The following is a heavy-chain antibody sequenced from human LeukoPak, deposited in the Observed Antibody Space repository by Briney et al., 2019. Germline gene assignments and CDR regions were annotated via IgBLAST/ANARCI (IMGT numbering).Heavy chain of an antibody. J-gene: IGHJ5*02. CDR1: GGTFSSYA. Sequence: GSSVKVSCKASGGTFSSYAISWVRQAPGQGLEWMGGIIPIFGTANYAQKFQGRVTITADESTSTAYMELSSLRSEDTAVYYCAREGYYYDSSGLRWFDPWGQGTLVTVSS. D-gene: IGHD3-22*01. CDR3: AREGYYYDSSGLRWFDP. V-gene: IGHV1-69*01. CDR2: IIPIFGTA.